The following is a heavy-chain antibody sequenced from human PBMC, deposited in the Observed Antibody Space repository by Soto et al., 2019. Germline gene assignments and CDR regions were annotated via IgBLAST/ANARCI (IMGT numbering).Heavy chain of an antibody. J-gene: IGHJ4*02. D-gene: IGHD6-13*01. CDR3: VRDSGYSSSYDY. V-gene: IGHV3-7*01. CDR2: IKEDGSEK. CDR1: GFIFSSYW. Sequence: GGSLRLSCAASGFIFSSYWMSWVRQAPGKGLEWVANIKEDGSEKYYVDSVKGRFTISRDNAKNSLYLQMNSLRAEDTAVYYCVRDSGYSSSYDYWGQGTLVTVSS.